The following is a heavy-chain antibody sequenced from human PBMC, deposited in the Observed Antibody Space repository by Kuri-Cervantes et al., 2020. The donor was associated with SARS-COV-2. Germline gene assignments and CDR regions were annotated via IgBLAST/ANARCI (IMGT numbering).Heavy chain of an antibody. CDR3: ASEARTYSSPHGEIDH. D-gene: IGHD6-13*01. J-gene: IGHJ4*02. V-gene: IGHV3-64*02. Sequence: GESLKISCAASGFTFSSYAMHWVRQAPGKGLEYVSAISSNGGSTYYADSVKGRFTISRDNSKNTLYLQMGSLRAEDMAVYYCASEARTYSSPHGEIDHWGQGTLVTVSS. CDR2: ISSNGGST. CDR1: GFTFSSYA.